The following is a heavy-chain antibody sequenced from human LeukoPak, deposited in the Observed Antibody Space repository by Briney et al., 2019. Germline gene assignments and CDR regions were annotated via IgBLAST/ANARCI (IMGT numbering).Heavy chain of an antibody. CDR1: GYTFTNYG. CDR3: ARAVADIYYYYYYYMDV. CDR2: ISVYNGNT. D-gene: IGHD6-19*01. J-gene: IGHJ6*03. V-gene: IGHV1-18*01. Sequence: ASVKVSCKASGYTFTNYGISWVRQAPGQGLEWMGWISVYNGNTNYAQKLQGRVTMTTDTSTSTAYMELRSLRSDDTAVYYCARAVADIYYYYYYYMDVWGKGTTVTVSS.